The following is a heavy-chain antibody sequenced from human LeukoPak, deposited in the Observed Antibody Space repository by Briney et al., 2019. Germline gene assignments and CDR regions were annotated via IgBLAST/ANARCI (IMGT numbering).Heavy chain of an antibody. Sequence: ASVKASCKASGYTFTTYGVSWVRQAPGQGLEWMGWISAYNGNANYAQKLQGRVTMTTDTSTSTAYMELRSLRSDDTAVYYCARDQTAVAGKAVDYWGQGTLVTVSS. CDR1: GYTFTTYG. J-gene: IGHJ4*02. CDR3: ARDQTAVAGKAVDY. D-gene: IGHD6-19*01. V-gene: IGHV1-18*01. CDR2: ISAYNGNA.